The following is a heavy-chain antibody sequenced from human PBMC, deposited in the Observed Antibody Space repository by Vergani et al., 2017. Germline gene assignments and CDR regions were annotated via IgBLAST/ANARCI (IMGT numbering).Heavy chain of an antibody. J-gene: IGHJ6*02. Sequence: VQLLESGGGLVQPGGSLRLSCAASGFTFSSYAMSWVRQAPGKGLEWIGEIRHDGITHYSPSLKSRVTISIDTSKNQFSLKLSSVTAADTAVYYCARHLAYCGGDCYPYYYGMDVWGQGTTVTVSS. CDR1: GFTFSSYA. V-gene: IGHV4-34*01. CDR2: IRHDGIT. D-gene: IGHD2-21*02. CDR3: ARHLAYCGGDCYPYYYGMDV.